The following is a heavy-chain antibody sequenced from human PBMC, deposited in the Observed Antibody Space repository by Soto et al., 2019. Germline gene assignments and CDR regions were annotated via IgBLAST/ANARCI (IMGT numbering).Heavy chain of an antibody. CDR3: ARDNSGTFDI. J-gene: IGHJ3*02. CDR2: IITYIGNT. D-gene: IGHD1-26*01. CDR1: GYTFTTYG. V-gene: IGHV1-18*01. Sequence: QVRLVQSGPEVKKPGASVKVSCKASGYTFTTYGVNWLRQAPGQGLEWMGWIITYIGNTNYAQKLQDRVTMSTDTSTSTAYMELRSLRSDDTAVYYCARDNSGTFDIWGQGTMVTVSS.